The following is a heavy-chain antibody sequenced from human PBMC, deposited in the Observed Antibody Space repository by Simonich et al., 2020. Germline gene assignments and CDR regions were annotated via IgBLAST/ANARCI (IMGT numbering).Heavy chain of an antibody. CDR2: IIHILRIA. V-gene: IGHV1-69*09. D-gene: IGHD2-15*01. CDR3: ARGGLADRRIVYYYYMDV. J-gene: IGHJ6*03. CDR1: GGTFSSYA. Sequence: QVQLVQSGAEVKKPGSSVKVSCKASGGTFSSYAISWVRQAPRQGLEWMGGIIHILRIANYEQKFQGRVTITADKSTSTAYMELSSLRSEDTAVYYCARGGLADRRIVYYYYMDVWGKGTTVTVSS.